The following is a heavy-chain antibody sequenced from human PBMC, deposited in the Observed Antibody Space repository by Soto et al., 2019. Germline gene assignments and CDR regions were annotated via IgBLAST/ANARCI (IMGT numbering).Heavy chain of an antibody. J-gene: IGHJ5*02. V-gene: IGHV4-30-4*01. Sequence: SETLSLTCTVSGGSISGGDYYWSWIRQPPGKGLEWIGYIYYSGSTYYNPSLKSRVTISVDTSKNQSSLKLSSVTAADTAVYYCAREGSIAARRNWFDPWGQGTLVTVSS. CDR2: IYYSGST. CDR3: AREGSIAARRNWFDP. CDR1: GGSISGGDYY. D-gene: IGHD6-6*01.